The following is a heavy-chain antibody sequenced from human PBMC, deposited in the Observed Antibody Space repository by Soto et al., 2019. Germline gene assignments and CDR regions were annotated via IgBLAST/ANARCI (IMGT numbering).Heavy chain of an antibody. D-gene: IGHD3-22*01. V-gene: IGHV3-30-3*01. J-gene: IGHJ2*01. CDR2: ISYDGSNK. CDR1: GFTFSSYA. CDR3: ARAHDSSGYALDWYFDL. Sequence: QVQLVESGGGVVQPGRSLRLSCAASGFTFSSYAMHWVRQAPGKGLEWVAVISYDGSNKYYADSVKGRFTISRDNSKNTLYLQMKSLRAEDTAVYYCARAHDSSGYALDWYFDLWGRGTLVTVSS.